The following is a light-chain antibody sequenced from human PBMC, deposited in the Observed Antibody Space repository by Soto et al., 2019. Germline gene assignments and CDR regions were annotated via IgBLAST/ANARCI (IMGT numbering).Light chain of an antibody. V-gene: IGKV1-5*01. CDR3: QQYKSYSTWT. CDR2: DAS. J-gene: IGKJ1*01. Sequence: IQMTQSPATLSASVGDRVTITCRASQSISSWLAWYQQKPGKAPKLLIYDASSLESGVPSRFSGSGSGTEFTLTISILQPDDFATYYCQQYKSYSTWTFGQGTKVDIK. CDR1: QSISSW.